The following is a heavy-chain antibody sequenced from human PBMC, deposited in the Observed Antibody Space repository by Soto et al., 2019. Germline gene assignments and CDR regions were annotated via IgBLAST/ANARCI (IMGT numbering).Heavy chain of an antibody. CDR1: GFTFSSYA. CDR3: AKVKNYGYQNWFDP. CDR2: ISGSGGST. V-gene: IGHV3-23*01. J-gene: IGHJ5*02. Sequence: GESLKISCAASGFTFSSYAMSWVRQAPGKGLEWVSAISGSGGSTYYADSVKGRFTISRDNSKNTLYLQMNSLRAEDTAVYYCAKVKNYGYQNWFDPWGQGTLVTVS. D-gene: IGHD5-18*01.